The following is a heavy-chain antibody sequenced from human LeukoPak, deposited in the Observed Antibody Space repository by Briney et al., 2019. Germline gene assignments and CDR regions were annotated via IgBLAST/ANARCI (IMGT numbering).Heavy chain of an antibody. CDR3: ARVEGALRQES. Sequence: GGSLRLSCEGSGFTFRSHWMSWVRQAPGKGLEWVANIHQYGGEKYYVDSVRGRFSISRDNAKNSLYLEMNSLRAEDTAVYYWARVEGALRQESWGQGTLVTGSS. D-gene: IGHD3-16*01. CDR2: IHQYGGEK. V-gene: IGHV3-7*01. J-gene: IGHJ5*01. CDR1: GFTFRSHW.